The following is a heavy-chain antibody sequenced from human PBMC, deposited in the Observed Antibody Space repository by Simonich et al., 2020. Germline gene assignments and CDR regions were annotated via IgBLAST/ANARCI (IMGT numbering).Heavy chain of an antibody. CDR3: ARDVDTAMVFDY. J-gene: IGHJ4*01. D-gene: IGHD5-18*01. V-gene: IGHV3-21*01. Sequence: EVQLVESGGGLVKPGGSLRLSCAASGFTFSSYSMNWVRQAPGKGLEWVLSISRSISYIYYADSVKGRFTISRDNAKNSLYLQMNSLRAEDTAVYYCARDVDTAMVFDYWGQGTLVTVSS. CDR2: ISRSISYI. CDR1: GFTFSSYS.